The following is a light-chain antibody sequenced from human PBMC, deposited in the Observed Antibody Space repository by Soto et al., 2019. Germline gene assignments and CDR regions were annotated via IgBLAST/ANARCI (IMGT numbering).Light chain of an antibody. CDR1: QSISRW. J-gene: IGKJ1*01. V-gene: IGKV1-5*01. CDR3: QQYNSYRT. Sequence: DIQLTQSPSTLSAYVGDRVTITCRARQSISRWLAWYQQKPGKAPKLLIYDASILESGVPSRFSGSGSGTEFTLTISSLQPDDFATYYCQQYNSYRTFGQGTXV. CDR2: DAS.